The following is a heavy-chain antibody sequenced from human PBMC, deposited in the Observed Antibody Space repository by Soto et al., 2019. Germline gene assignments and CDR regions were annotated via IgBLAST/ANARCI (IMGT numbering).Heavy chain of an antibody. CDR3: ARDPPSVYYDSSGSGAFDI. CDR1: GGSMNSYY. J-gene: IGHJ3*02. CDR2: AYYSGST. V-gene: IGHV4-59*01. Sequence: PSETLSLTCSVSGGSMNSYYWSWVRQPPGKGLEYIGYAYYSGSTYYNSSLESRVTISVDTTKNQFSLKLTSVTAADTAVYYCARDPPSVYYDSSGSGAFDIWGQGTMVTVSS. D-gene: IGHD3-22*01.